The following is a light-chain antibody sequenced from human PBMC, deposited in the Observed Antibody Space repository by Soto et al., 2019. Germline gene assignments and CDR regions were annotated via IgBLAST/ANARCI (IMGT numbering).Light chain of an antibody. J-gene: IGKJ2*01. Sequence: IVLTQSPATLSLSPGERATLSCRASQSISSYLAWYQQKPGQAPRLLIYNASNRATGIPARFSGCGSGTDFTLTISSLEPEDFAVYYCQQRSNWPPYTFGQGTKLEIK. CDR2: NAS. V-gene: IGKV3-11*01. CDR1: QSISSY. CDR3: QQRSNWPPYT.